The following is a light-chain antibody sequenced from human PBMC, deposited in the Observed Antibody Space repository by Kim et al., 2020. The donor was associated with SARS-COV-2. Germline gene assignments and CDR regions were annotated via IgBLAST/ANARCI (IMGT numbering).Light chain of an antibody. V-gene: IGKV1-39*01. CDR2: AAS. Sequence: DIQMTQSPSSLSASVGDRVTITCRASQSISSYLNWYQQKPGKAPKLLIYAASSLQSGVPSRFSGSGSGTDFTLTIYSLQPEDFATYYCQQSYSTPMYTFGQGTKLEI. CDR1: QSISSY. CDR3: QQSYSTPMYT. J-gene: IGKJ2*01.